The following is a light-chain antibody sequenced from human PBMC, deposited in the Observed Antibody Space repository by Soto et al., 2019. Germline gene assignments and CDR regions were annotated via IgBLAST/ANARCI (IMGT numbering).Light chain of an antibody. Sequence: QSALTQPASVSGSPGQSITISCTGTSSDVGGYKFVSWYQQHPGKAPKLMIYEVSNRPSGTSDRFSGSKSGHTASLTISGLQTEDEAVYYCGSYTSSSNYVFGTGTKLTVL. J-gene: IGLJ1*01. V-gene: IGLV2-14*01. CDR3: GSYTSSSNYV. CDR1: SSDVGGYKF. CDR2: EVS.